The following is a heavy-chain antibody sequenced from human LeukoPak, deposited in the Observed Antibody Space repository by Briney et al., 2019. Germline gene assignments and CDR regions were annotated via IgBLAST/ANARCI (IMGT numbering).Heavy chain of an antibody. CDR3: ASAITYYDILTGYYFGSQDY. Sequence: GGSLRLSCAASGFTVSSNYMSWVRQAPGKGLEWVSVIYSGGSTYYADSVKGRFTISRDNSKNTLYLQMNSLRAEDTAVYYCASAITYYDILTGYYFGSQDYWGQGTLVTVSS. D-gene: IGHD3-9*01. J-gene: IGHJ4*02. CDR1: GFTVSSNY. V-gene: IGHV3-53*01. CDR2: IYSGGST.